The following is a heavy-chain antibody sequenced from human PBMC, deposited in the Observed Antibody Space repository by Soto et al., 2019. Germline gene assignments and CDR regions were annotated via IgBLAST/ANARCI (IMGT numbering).Heavy chain of an antibody. CDR2: ISAYNGNT. Sequence: ASVKVSCKASGYTFTSYGISWVRQAPGQGLEWMGWISAYNGNTNYAQKLQGRVTMTTDTSTSTAYMELRSLRSDDTAVYYCARDKSSITIFGVADYGMDVWGQGTTVTV. CDR1: GYTFTSYG. J-gene: IGHJ6*02. V-gene: IGHV1-18*04. CDR3: ARDKSSITIFGVADYGMDV. D-gene: IGHD3-3*01.